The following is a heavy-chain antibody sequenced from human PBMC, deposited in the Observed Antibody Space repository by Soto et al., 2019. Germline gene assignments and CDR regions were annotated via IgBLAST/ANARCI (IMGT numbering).Heavy chain of an antibody. CDR3: ARVIAAAGTALNWFDP. Sequence: ASVKVSCKASGYTFTSYYMHWVRQAPGQGLEWMGIINPSGGSTSYAQKFQGRVTMTRDTSTSTVYMELSSLRSEDTAVYYCARVIAAAGTALNWFDPWGQGTLVTVSS. CDR2: INPSGGST. D-gene: IGHD6-13*01. V-gene: IGHV1-46*03. J-gene: IGHJ5*02. CDR1: GYTFTSYY.